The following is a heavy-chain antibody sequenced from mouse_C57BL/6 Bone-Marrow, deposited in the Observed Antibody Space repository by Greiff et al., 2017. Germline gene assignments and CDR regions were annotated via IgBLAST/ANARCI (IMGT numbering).Heavy chain of an antibody. CDR1: GYTFTRYG. CDR2: IYPRSGNT. Sequence: QVQLKESGAELARPGASVKLSCKASGYTFTRYGISWVKQRTGQGLEWIGEIYPRSGNTYYTEKFKGKATLTADKSSSTAYMELRSLTSEDSAVYFCARLDYDYGGFAYWGQGTLVTVSA. D-gene: IGHD2-4*01. CDR3: ARLDYDYGGFAY. V-gene: IGHV1-81*01. J-gene: IGHJ3*01.